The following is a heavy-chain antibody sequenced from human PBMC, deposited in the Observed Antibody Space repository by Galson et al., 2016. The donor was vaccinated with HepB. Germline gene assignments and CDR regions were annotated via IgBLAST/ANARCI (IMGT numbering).Heavy chain of an antibody. CDR1: GASVSNPY. CDR2: AYYTGNT. J-gene: IGHJ1*01. Sequence: SETLSLTCTVSGASVSNPYWSWIRQSPGKGLEWIGYAYYTGNTNYNPSLKSRVTISVGTSKKQFSLRLSSVTAADTAVYFCARGQRLNMIVVFRDWGQGTLVTVSS. D-gene: IGHD3-22*01. V-gene: IGHV4-59*02. CDR3: ARGQRLNMIVVFRD.